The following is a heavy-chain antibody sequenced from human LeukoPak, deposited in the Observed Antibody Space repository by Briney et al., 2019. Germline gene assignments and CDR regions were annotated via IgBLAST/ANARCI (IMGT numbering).Heavy chain of an antibody. Sequence: PGGSLRLSCAASGFTFNNAWMSWVRQAPGKGLEWVGRIKSKTDGGRTDYAAPVKGRFTISRDDSENTLYLQMNSLRAEDTAVYYCAGGYYYDSSGYSRYWGQGTLVTVSS. J-gene: IGHJ4*02. CDR3: AGGYYYDSSGYSRY. CDR1: GFTFNNAW. D-gene: IGHD3-22*01. V-gene: IGHV3-15*01. CDR2: IKSKTDGGRT.